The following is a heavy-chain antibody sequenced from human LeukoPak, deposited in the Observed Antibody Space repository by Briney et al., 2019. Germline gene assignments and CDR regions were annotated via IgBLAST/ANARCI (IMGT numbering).Heavy chain of an antibody. CDR3: ASCIAVAGTVY. V-gene: IGHV4-4*02. D-gene: IGHD6-19*01. J-gene: IGHJ4*02. CDR2: IYHSGST. CDR1: GGSISSSNW. Sequence: SETLSLTCAVSGGSISSSNWWSWVRPPPGKGLEWIGEIYHSGSTNYNPSLKSRVTISVDKSKNQSSLKLSSVTAADTAVYYCASCIAVAGTVYWGQGTLVTVSS.